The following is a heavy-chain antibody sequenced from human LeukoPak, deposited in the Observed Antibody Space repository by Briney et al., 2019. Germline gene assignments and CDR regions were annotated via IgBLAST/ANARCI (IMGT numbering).Heavy chain of an antibody. CDR2: IYHSGST. CDR3: ARGAGSRYYYYMDV. J-gene: IGHJ6*03. V-gene: IGHV4-30-2*01. Sequence: SQTLSLTCTVSGGSISSGGYYWSWIRQPPGKGLEWIGYIYHSGSTYYNPSLKSRVTISVDRSKNQFSLKLSSVTAADTAVYCCARGAGSRYYYYMDVWGKGTTVTVSS. D-gene: IGHD3-10*01. CDR1: GGSISSGGYY.